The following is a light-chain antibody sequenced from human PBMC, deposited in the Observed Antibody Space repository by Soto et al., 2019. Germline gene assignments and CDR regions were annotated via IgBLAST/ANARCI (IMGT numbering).Light chain of an antibody. Sequence: DIQMSQSPSSLSSSVGDSVTITCRASETIIDYLNWYQQQPGEAPKLLIFSASSLHSGVPSRFRGSGSGTHFTLTISSLQPEDFATYFCQQRFSAPRTFGQGTKL. V-gene: IGKV1-39*01. J-gene: IGKJ2*01. CDR2: SAS. CDR1: ETIIDY. CDR3: QQRFSAPRT.